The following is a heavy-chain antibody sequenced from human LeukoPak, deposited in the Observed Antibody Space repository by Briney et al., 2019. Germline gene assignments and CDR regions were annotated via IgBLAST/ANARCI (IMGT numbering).Heavy chain of an antibody. D-gene: IGHD6-19*01. CDR3: ARGAGPADAFDI. V-gene: IGHV1-3*01. CDR2: INAGNGNT. J-gene: IGHJ3*02. CDR1: GYTFTTYA. Sequence: GASVKVSCKASGYTFTTYAMHWVRQAPGQRLEWMGWINAGNGNTKYSQKFQGRVTITRDTSASKAYMELSSLRSEDTAIYYCARGAGPADAFDIWGQGTMVTVSS.